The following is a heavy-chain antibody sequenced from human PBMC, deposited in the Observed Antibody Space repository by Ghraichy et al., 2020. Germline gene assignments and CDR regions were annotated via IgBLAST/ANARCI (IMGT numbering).Heavy chain of an antibody. CDR1: GFVFRDYN. J-gene: IGHJ4*02. CDR3: VRDSLITSGIFDF. V-gene: IGHV3-48*02. Sequence: GRSLRLSCTASGFVFRDYNMNWIRQAPGKGLEWLSYISTSGSVKYYAESVRGRFTVSRDNAKNSLHLEMNSLRDEDMAVYYCVRDSLITSGIFDFWGPGTLVAVSS. D-gene: IGHD3-10*01. CDR2: ISTSGSVK.